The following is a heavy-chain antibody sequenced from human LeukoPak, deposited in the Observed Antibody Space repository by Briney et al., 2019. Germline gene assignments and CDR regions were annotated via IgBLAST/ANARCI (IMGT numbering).Heavy chain of an antibody. V-gene: IGHV3-23*01. CDR3: AKTSVGEGRIIGSGYFDN. D-gene: IGHD2-15*01. CDR2: ISGSGTVT. Sequence: PGGSLRLSCAASGFTFSNHAMNWVRQAPGKGLEWVPIISGSGTVTYYADSVKGRFTVSRDNSKNTLYLQMNSLRAEDTAVYYCAKTSVGEGRIIGSGYFDNWGQGTLVTVSS. J-gene: IGHJ4*02. CDR1: GFTFSNHA.